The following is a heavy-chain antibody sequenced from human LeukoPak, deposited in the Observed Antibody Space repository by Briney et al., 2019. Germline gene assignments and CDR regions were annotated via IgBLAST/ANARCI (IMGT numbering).Heavy chain of an antibody. CDR3: ARDVGYGDYVGY. Sequence: PGRSLRLSCAASGFTFDDYTMHWVRQAPGKGLEWVSGISWNSGSIGYADSVKGRFTISRDNAKNSLYLQMNSLRAEDTAVYYCARDVGYGDYVGYWGQGTLVTVSS. CDR1: GFTFDDYT. D-gene: IGHD4-17*01. J-gene: IGHJ4*02. V-gene: IGHV3-9*01. CDR2: ISWNSGSI.